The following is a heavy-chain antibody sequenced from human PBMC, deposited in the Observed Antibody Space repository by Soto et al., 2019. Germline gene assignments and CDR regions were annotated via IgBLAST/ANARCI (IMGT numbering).Heavy chain of an antibody. J-gene: IGHJ6*02. Sequence: PGGSLRLSCAASGFTFSSYAMSWVRQAPGKGLEWVSAISGSGGSAYYADSVKGRFTISRDNSKNTLYLQMNSLRAEDTAVYYCAKDRGYDFWSGYHYGMDVWGQGTTVTVSS. CDR2: ISGSGGSA. D-gene: IGHD3-3*01. CDR1: GFTFSSYA. V-gene: IGHV3-23*01. CDR3: AKDRGYDFWSGYHYGMDV.